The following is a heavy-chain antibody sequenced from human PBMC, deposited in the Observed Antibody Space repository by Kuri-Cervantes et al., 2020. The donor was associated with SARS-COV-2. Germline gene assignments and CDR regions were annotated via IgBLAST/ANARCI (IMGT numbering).Heavy chain of an antibody. V-gene: IGHV1-2*04. D-gene: IGHD2-2*01. CDR1: GYTFTGYY. CDR3: ARARPRGQDIVVVPAAQKDYYYGMDV. Sequence: ASVKVSCKASGYTFTGYYMHWVRQAPGQGLEWMRWINPNSGGTNYAQKFQGWVTMTRDTSISTAYMELSRLRSDDTAVYYCARARPRGQDIVVVPAAQKDYYYGMDVWGQGTTVTVSS. CDR2: INPNSGGT. J-gene: IGHJ6*02.